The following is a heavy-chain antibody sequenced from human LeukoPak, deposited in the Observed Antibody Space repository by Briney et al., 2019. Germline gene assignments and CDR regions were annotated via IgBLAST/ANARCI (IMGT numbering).Heavy chain of an antibody. CDR1: GFTFSSYE. V-gene: IGHV3-21*01. J-gene: IGHJ3*02. Sequence: GGSLRLSCAASGFTFSSYEMNWVRQAPGKGLEWVSSISSSSSYIYYADSVKGRFTISRDNAKNSLYLQMNSLRAEDTAVYYCARDYYDSSGMGDAFDIWGQGTMVTVSS. CDR2: ISSSSSYI. CDR3: ARDYYDSSGMGDAFDI. D-gene: IGHD3-22*01.